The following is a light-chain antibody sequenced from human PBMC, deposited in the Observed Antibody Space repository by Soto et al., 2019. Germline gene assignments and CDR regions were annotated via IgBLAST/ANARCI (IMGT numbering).Light chain of an antibody. CDR3: QQRTKWPIT. CDR2: DAS. Sequence: ETVLTQSPATLSLSPGKRATLSCRASQSVSSSLAWYQQKPGQAPRLLIYDASNRATGITARFSGSGSGTDFTLSISSLEPEDFAVYFCQQRTKWPITFGQGTRLEIK. CDR1: QSVSSS. V-gene: IGKV3-11*01. J-gene: IGKJ5*01.